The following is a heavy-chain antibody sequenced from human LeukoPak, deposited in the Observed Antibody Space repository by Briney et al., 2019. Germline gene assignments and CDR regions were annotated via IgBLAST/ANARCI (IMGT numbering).Heavy chain of an antibody. D-gene: IGHD3-22*01. CDR1: GYTFTSYY. J-gene: IGHJ5*02. V-gene: IGHV1-46*01. CDR2: INPSGGGT. Sequence: ASVKVSCKASGYTFTSYYMHWVRQAPGQGLEWMGIINPSGGGTSYAQKFQGRVTMTRDTSTSTVYMELSSLRSEDTAVYYCARGAVYSGYYYVRPNNWFDPWGQGTLVTVSS. CDR3: ARGAVYSGYYYVRPNNWFDP.